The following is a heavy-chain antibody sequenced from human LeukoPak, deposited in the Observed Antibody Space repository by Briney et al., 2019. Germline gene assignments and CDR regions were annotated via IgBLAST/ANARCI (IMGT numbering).Heavy chain of an antibody. CDR1: GFTFSSYG. CDR2: ISGSGGST. Sequence: GGTPRLSCAASGFTFSSYGMSWVRQAPGKGLEWVSAISGSGGSTYYADSVKGRFTISRDNSKNTLYLQMNSLRAEDTAVYYCAKNPLRTIVGATWTDYWGQGTLVTVSS. J-gene: IGHJ4*02. D-gene: IGHD1-26*01. CDR3: AKNPLRTIVGATWTDY. V-gene: IGHV3-23*01.